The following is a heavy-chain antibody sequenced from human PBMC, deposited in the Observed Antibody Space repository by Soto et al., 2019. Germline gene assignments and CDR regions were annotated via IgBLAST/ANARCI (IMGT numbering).Heavy chain of an antibody. V-gene: IGHV4-34*01. Sequence: SQTLSLTCAVYGGSFSGHYWSWIRQPPGKGLEWIGEINHSGSTNYNPSLKSRVTISVDTSKNQFSLKLSSVTAADTAVYYCARRHRYCSGGSCYRGYYYGMDVWGQGTTVTVSS. J-gene: IGHJ6*02. D-gene: IGHD2-15*01. CDR1: GGSFSGHY. CDR2: INHSGST. CDR3: ARRHRYCSGGSCYRGYYYGMDV.